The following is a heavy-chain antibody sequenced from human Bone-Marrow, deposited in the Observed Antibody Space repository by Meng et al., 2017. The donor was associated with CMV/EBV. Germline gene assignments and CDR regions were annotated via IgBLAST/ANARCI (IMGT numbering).Heavy chain of an antibody. Sequence: GGSLRLSCAASGFTFSSYAMSWVRRAPGKGLEWVSYISSSGSTIYYADSVKGRFTISRDNAKNSLYLQMNSLRAEDTAVYYCARDSYCSSTSCYRLYYYGMDVWGQGTTVTVSS. D-gene: IGHD2-2*02. CDR3: ARDSYCSSTSCYRLYYYGMDV. CDR1: GFTFSSYA. CDR2: ISSSGSTI. J-gene: IGHJ6*02. V-gene: IGHV3-48*03.